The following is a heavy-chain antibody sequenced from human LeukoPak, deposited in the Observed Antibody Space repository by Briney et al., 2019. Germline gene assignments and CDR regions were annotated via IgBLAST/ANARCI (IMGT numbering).Heavy chain of an antibody. J-gene: IGHJ4*02. V-gene: IGHV1-69*13. CDR3: ARGKRYFDWLSPFDY. CDR1: GGTFSSYA. D-gene: IGHD3-9*01. Sequence: GASVTVSCKASGGTFSSYAISWVRQAPGQGLEWMGGIIPIFGTANYAQKFQGRVTITADESTSTAYTELSSLRSEDAAVYYCARGKRYFDWLSPFDYWGQGTLVTVSS. CDR2: IIPIFGTA.